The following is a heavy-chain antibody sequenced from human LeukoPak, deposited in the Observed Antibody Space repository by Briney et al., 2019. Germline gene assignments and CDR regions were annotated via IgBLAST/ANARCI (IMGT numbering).Heavy chain of an antibody. CDR3: TRMTAGHDY. J-gene: IGHJ4*02. Sequence: SETLSLTCAFSGVSFNDYYWSWVRQTPGKGLEWIGEINHSGYTNDSPTLTSRVTLSIDTSRKQFSLNLRSVTVADTGIYYCTRMTAGHDYWGQGTLVTVSS. CDR2: INHSGYT. CDR1: GVSFNDYY. D-gene: IGHD2-21*02. V-gene: IGHV4-34*01.